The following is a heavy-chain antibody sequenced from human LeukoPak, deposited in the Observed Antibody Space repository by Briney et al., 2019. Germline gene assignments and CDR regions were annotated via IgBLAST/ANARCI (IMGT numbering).Heavy chain of an antibody. CDR3: ARAPSSLDCYVGCYFDP. CDR1: GYVFTSYC. CDR2: IIPFNDRT. V-gene: IGHV1-18*01. J-gene: IGHJ5*02. Sequence: ASVKISCKASGYVFTSYCLAGLRQAPGQGLERVGTIIPFNDRTKFAQKFQGRVTMNTASSTTTAYLQLTNLRLDDTAVYYCARAPSSLDCYVGCYFDPWGQGTLVTVSS. D-gene: IGHD2-21*02.